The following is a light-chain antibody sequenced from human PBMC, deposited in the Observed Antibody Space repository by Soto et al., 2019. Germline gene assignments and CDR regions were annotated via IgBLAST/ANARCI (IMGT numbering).Light chain of an antibody. V-gene: IGKV1-5*03. J-gene: IGKJ5*01. Sequence: DIQMTQSPSTLAAFVGARVTISCRAAANISSWLAWYPQKPGKAPKLPIYKASNLASGVPSRFSGSGAGTDFTLSMSSLQPEDFATYYCQQSYSTPITFGQGTRLEIK. CDR3: QQSYSTPIT. CDR2: KAS. CDR1: ANISSW.